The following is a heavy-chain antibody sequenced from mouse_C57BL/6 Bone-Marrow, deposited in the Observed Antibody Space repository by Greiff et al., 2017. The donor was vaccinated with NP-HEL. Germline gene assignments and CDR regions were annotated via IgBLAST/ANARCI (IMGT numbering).Heavy chain of an antibody. CDR2: IDPSDSYT. J-gene: IGHJ2*01. Sequence: QVQLQQPGAELVRPGSSVKLSCKASGYTFTSYWMHWVKQRPIQGLEWIGNIDPSDSYTNYNQKFKGKATLTVDTSSSTAYMQLSSLTSEDSAVYYCAREDGYYGVDYWGQGTTLTVSS. CDR1: GYTFTSYW. V-gene: IGHV1-52*01. D-gene: IGHD2-3*01. CDR3: AREDGYYGVDY.